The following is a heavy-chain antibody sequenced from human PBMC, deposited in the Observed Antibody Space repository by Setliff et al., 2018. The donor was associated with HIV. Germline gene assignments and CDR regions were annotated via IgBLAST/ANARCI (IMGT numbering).Heavy chain of an antibody. Sequence: GGSLRLSCAASGFTFSSYAMSWVRQAPGKGLEWVSTLINSDGSGTSYADSMKGRFTISRDNAKNSLYLQMNSLRADDTAVYFCARPTNIDTLYYGSQTFYMYYYGLDVWGQGTTVTVSS. CDR2: INSDGSGT. J-gene: IGHJ6*02. V-gene: IGHV3-74*01. D-gene: IGHD1-26*01. CDR3: ARPTNIDTLYYGSQTFYMYYYGLDV. CDR1: GFTFSSYA.